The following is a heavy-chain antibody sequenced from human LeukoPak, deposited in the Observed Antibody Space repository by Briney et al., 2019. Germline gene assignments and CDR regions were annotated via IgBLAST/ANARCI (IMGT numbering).Heavy chain of an antibody. CDR1: GFIFSTYT. D-gene: IGHD6-19*01. CDR2: ISSSSSYI. V-gene: IGHV3-21*01. J-gene: IGHJ4*02. Sequence: GGSLRLSCAASGFIFSTYTMNWVRQAPGKGLEWVSSISSSSSYIYYADSVKGRFTISRDNAKNSLYLQMNSLRAEDTAVYYCANEKWLGGYYFDYWGQGTLVTVSS. CDR3: ANEKWLGGYYFDY.